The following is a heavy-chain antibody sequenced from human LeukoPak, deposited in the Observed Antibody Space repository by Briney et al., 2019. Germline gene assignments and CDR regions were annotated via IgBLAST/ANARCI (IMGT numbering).Heavy chain of an antibody. J-gene: IGHJ4*02. CDR3: ALTSPTVTTSGDY. CDR2: MNPNSGNT. D-gene: IGHD4-17*01. V-gene: IGHV1-8*02. Sequence: ASVKVSCKASGYTFTGYYMHWVRQAPGQGLEWMGWMNPNSGNTGYAQKFQGRVTMTRNTSISTAYMELSSLRSEDTAVYYCALTSPTVTTSGDYWGQGTLVTVSS. CDR1: GYTFTGYY.